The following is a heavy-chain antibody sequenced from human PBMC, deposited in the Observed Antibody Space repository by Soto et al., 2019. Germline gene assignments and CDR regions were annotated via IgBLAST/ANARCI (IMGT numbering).Heavy chain of an antibody. V-gene: IGHV4-61*08. Sequence: SETLSLTCTVSGGSISSGDYYWSWIRQPPGKGLEWIGYIYYSGSTNYNPSLKSRVTISVDTSKNQFSLKLSSVTAADTAVYYCARTYDGSGPNSGGYAFDIWGQGTMVTVSS. J-gene: IGHJ3*02. CDR1: GGSISSGDYY. CDR3: ARTYDGSGPNSGGYAFDI. CDR2: IYYSGST. D-gene: IGHD3-22*01.